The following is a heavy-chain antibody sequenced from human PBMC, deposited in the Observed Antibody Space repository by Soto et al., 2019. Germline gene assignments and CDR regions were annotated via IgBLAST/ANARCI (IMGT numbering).Heavy chain of an antibody. V-gene: IGHV3-74*01. Sequence: PGGSLRLSCAGSGFSLRSYWMHWVRQAPGKGLVWVSRINRDGTSTSYADSVKGRFTISRDNAKNTLYLQMNSLRAEDTAVYYCARVGQGRYYFDYWGQGTLVTVSS. CDR2: INRDGTST. CDR3: ARVGQGRYYFDY. J-gene: IGHJ4*02. CDR1: GFSLRSYW.